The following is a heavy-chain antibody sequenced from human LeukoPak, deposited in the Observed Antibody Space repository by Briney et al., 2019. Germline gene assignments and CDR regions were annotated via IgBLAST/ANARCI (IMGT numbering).Heavy chain of an antibody. V-gene: IGHV3-20*04. CDR3: ARRFRDGYDRDAFDI. D-gene: IGHD5-24*01. J-gene: IGHJ3*02. CDR1: GFTFDDYA. Sequence: GPLRLSCEVSGFTFDDYAMSWVRQAPGKGLEWVSGINWNGGSTGYADSVKGRFTISRDNAKNSLYLQMNSLRADDTALYYCARRFRDGYDRDAFDIWGQGTMVTVSS. CDR2: INWNGGST.